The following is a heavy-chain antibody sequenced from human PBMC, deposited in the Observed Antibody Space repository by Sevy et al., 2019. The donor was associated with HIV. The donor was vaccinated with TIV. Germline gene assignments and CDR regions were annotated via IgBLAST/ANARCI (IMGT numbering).Heavy chain of an antibody. V-gene: IGHV3-23*01. CDR1: GFTFSSYA. CDR3: AHNYYDSSGYYYFDY. J-gene: IGHJ4*02. Sequence: GGSLRLSCAASGFTFSSYAMSWVRQAPGKGLEWVSAISGSGGSTYYADSVKGRFTISRDNSKNTLYLQMNSLRAEDTAVYYCAHNYYDSSGYYYFDYWGQGTLVTVSS. D-gene: IGHD3-22*01. CDR2: ISGSGGST.